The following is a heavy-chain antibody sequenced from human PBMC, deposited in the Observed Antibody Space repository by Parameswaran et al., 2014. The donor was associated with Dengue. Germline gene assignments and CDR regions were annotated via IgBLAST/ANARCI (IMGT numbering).Heavy chain of an antibody. CDR2: ISGSGGST. D-gene: IGHD3-16*01. J-gene: IGHJ4*02. Sequence: VRQMPGKGLEWVSAISGSGGSTYYADSVKGRFTISRDNSKNTLYLQMNSLRAEDTAVYYCAKVVGLGEFSFDYWGQGTLVTVSS. CDR3: AKVVGLGEFSFDY. V-gene: IGHV3-23*01.